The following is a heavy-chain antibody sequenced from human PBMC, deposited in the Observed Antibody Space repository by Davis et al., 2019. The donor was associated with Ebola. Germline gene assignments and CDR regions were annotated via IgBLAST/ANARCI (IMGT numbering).Heavy chain of an antibody. CDR3: ARERPGIAVAPDY. CDR2: IIPIFGTA. J-gene: IGHJ4*02. D-gene: IGHD6-19*01. CDR1: GGTFSSYA. V-gene: IGHV1-69*13. Sequence: SVKVSCKASGGTFSSYAISWVRQAPGQGLEWMGGIIPIFGTANYAQKFQGRVTITADESTSTAYMELSSLRSEDTAVYYCARERPGIAVAPDYWGQGTLVTVSS.